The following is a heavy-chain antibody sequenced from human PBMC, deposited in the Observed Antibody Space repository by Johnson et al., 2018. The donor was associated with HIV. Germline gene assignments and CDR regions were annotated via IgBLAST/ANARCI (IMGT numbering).Heavy chain of an antibody. V-gene: IGHV3-15*01. D-gene: IGHD2-15*01. J-gene: IGHJ3*02. Sequence: VQLVESGGGLVKPGGSLRLSCAASGFTFSNAWMSWVRQAPGKGLEWVGRIKSKTDGGTTDYAAPGKGRFTISRDDSKNTLYLQMNSLKTEDTAVYYCTTLGYCSGGSCYSGRGFDIWGQGTMVTVSS. CDR1: GFTFSNAW. CDR3: TTLGYCSGGSCYSGRGFDI. CDR2: IKSKTDGGTT.